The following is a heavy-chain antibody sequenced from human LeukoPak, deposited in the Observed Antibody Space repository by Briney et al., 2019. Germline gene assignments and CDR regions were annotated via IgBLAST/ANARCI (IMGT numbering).Heavy chain of an antibody. CDR2: IIPIDDST. CDR1: GGTFSNHA. V-gene: IGHV1-69*13. Sequence: SVKVSCKASGGTFSNHAFSWVRQAPGQGLEWMGGIIPIDDSTNYVQKFQDRVMITADEATNIIYMELGSLKSEDTAEYYCARHSGHSSWYYGLDVWGQGTTVIVSS. D-gene: IGHD6-13*01. J-gene: IGHJ6*02. CDR3: ARHSGHSSWYYGLDV.